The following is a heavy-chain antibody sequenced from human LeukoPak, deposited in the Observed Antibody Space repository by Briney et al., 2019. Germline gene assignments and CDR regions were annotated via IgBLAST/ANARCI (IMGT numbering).Heavy chain of an antibody. CDR1: GYTFTSYY. CDR3: ARDLDRSPYYYYGMDV. J-gene: IGHJ6*02. V-gene: IGHV1-46*01. Sequence: ASVKVSFKASGYTFTSYYMHWVRQAPGQGLEWMGIINPSGGSTSYAQKFQGRVTTTRDTSTSTVYMELSSLRSEDTAVYYCARDLDRSPYYYYGMDVWGQGTTVTVSS. CDR2: INPSGGST. D-gene: IGHD1-1*01.